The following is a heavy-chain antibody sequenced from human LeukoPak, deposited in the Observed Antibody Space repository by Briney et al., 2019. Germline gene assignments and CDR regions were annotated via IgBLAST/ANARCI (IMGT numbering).Heavy chain of an antibody. Sequence: RSGGSLRLSCAASGFTFSNYWMSWVRQAPGKGLEWVANIKQDGSEKYYVDSVKGRFTISRDNAKNSVYLQMNSLRAEDTAVYYCARDYYDILTGYYYYYYGMDVWGQGTTVTVSS. V-gene: IGHV3-7*01. D-gene: IGHD3-9*01. CDR2: IKQDGSEK. CDR3: ARDYYDILTGYYYYYYGMDV. CDR1: GFTFSNYW. J-gene: IGHJ6*02.